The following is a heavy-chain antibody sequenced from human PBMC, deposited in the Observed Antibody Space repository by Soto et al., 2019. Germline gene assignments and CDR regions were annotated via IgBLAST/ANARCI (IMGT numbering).Heavy chain of an antibody. CDR3: ARGDSNYGGGYYFDY. J-gene: IGHJ4*02. D-gene: IGHD4-4*01. CDR2: IYYSGST. Sequence: SETLSLTCTVSGGSVSSGSYYWSWIRQPPGKGLEWIGYIYYSGSTNYNPSLKSRVTISVDTSKNQFSLKLSSVTAADTAVYYCARGDSNYGGGYYFDYWSQGTLVTVS. CDR1: GGSVSSGSYY. V-gene: IGHV4-61*01.